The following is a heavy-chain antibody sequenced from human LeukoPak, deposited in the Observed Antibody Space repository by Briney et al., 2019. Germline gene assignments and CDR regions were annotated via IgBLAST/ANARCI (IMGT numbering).Heavy chain of an antibody. CDR2: IHYSGST. CDR1: DGSISRNNNY. CDR3: ARPNLDLAFDI. J-gene: IGHJ3*02. Sequence: SETLSLTCTVSDGSISRNNNYWGWIRQPPGKGLEWIGSIHYSGSTYYNPSLRSRVTISVDTSKNQFSLKLSSVTATDTAVYFCARPNLDLAFDIWRQGTMVTVAS. V-gene: IGHV4-39*01.